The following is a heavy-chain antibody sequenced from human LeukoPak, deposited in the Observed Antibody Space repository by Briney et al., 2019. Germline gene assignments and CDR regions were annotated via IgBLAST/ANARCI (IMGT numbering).Heavy chain of an antibody. CDR3: AREFEGDGYVY. D-gene: IGHD5-24*01. Sequence: SQTLSLTCTVSGGSISSGSYYWIWIRQPARKGLEWIGRIYTSGSTNYNPSLKSRVTISVDTSKNQFSLKLSSVTAADTAVYYCAREFEGDGYVYWGQGTLVTVSS. V-gene: IGHV4-61*02. J-gene: IGHJ4*02. CDR1: GGSISSGSYY. CDR2: IYTSGST.